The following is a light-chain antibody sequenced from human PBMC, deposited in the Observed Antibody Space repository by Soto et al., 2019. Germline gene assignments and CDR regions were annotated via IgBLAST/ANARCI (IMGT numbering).Light chain of an antibody. CDR1: RSDRNTY. Sequence: EIVLTQSPGTLSLSPGERATLSCRTSRSDRNTYLAWYQQKPGQAPRLLIYGASSRATGIPDRFSGSGSGTDFTLTISRLEPEDFAVYYCQQYGASPPVYAFVQGTKLEIK. V-gene: IGKV3-20*01. J-gene: IGKJ2*01. CDR3: QQYGASPPVYA. CDR2: GAS.